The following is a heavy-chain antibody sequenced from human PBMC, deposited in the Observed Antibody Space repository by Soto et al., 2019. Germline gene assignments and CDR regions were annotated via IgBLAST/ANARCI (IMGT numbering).Heavy chain of an antibody. V-gene: IGHV4-31*03. Sequence: QVQLQESGPGLVKPSQTLSLTCTVSGGSINSGGYCWSWIRQHPGKGLDWIGCISYGGSTSYNPSLKGRVTISVDTSKKQFSLKLTSVTAADTAVYYCSRGILVWGQGALITVSS. CDR1: GGSINSGGYC. J-gene: IGHJ4*02. D-gene: IGHD5-18*01. CDR3: SRGILV. CDR2: ISYGGST.